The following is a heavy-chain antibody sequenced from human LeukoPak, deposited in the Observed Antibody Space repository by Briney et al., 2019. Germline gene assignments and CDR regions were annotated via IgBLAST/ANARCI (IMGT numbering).Heavy chain of an antibody. CDR2: ISGSDPGT. CDR3: VKAPLGSCIGARCYYLDV. J-gene: IGHJ6*03. D-gene: IGHD2-15*01. CDR1: GFNFDTYA. V-gene: IGHV3-23*01. Sequence: NPGGSLRLSCAASGFNFDTYALSWVRQFPRNGLEWVAAISGSDPGTYHADSVKGRFTISRDNSKNTLYLQMNNLRAEDTAIYYCVKAPLGSCIGARCYYLDVWGKGTPVTVSS.